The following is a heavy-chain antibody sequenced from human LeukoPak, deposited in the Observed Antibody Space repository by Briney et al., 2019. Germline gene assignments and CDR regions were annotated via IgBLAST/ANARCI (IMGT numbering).Heavy chain of an antibody. CDR1: GGSFSGYY. J-gene: IGHJ6*02. CDR2: INHRGST. Sequence: SETLSLTCAVYGGSFSGYYWSWIRQPPGKGLEWIGEINHRGSTNYNPSLKSRVTISVDTSKNQFSLKLSSVTAADTAVYYCARGLWFGELSDYYGMDVWGQGTTATVSS. CDR3: ARGLWFGELSDYYGMDV. D-gene: IGHD3-10*01. V-gene: IGHV4-34*01.